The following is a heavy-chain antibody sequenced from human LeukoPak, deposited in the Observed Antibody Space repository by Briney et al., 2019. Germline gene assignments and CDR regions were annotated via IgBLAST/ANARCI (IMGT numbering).Heavy chain of an antibody. V-gene: IGHV4-38-2*02. CDR2: IYHSGST. J-gene: IGHJ4*02. Sequence: SETLSLTCTVSGYSISSGYYWGWIRQPPGKGLEWIGSIYHSGSTYYNPSPKSRVTVSVDTSKNQFSPKLSSVTAADTAVYYCARDLAAAGFFDYWGQGTLVTVSS. CDR3: ARDLAAAGFFDY. D-gene: IGHD6-13*01. CDR1: GYSISSGYY.